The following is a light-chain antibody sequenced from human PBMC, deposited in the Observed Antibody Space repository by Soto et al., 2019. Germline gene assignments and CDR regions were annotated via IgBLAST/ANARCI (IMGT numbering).Light chain of an antibody. CDR3: QQYNNWPPWT. CDR2: GAS. CDR1: QSVSSN. V-gene: IGKV3-15*01. J-gene: IGKJ1*01. Sequence: EIVMTQSPATLSVSPGERATLSCRASQSVSSNLAWYQQTPGQAPRLLIYGASTRATGIPARFSGSGSGTEFTLTISRLQSEDFAVYYCQQYNNWPPWTFGQGTKVEIK.